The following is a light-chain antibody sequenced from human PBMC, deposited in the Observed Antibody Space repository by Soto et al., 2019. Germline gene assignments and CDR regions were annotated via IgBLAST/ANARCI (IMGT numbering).Light chain of an antibody. J-gene: IGKJ3*01. CDR3: QQYNNWPPT. V-gene: IGKV3-15*01. CDR2: GAS. Sequence: EIVFTQSPGTLSLSPGEGVTLSCRASQSVSSSYLAWYQQKPGQAPRLLIYGASSRATGIPARFSGSGSGTEFTLTISSLQSDDFAVYYCQQYNNWPPTFGPGTKVDIK. CDR1: QSVSSSY.